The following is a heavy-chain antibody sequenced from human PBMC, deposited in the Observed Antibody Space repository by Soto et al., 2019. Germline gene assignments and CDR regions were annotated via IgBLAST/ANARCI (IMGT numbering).Heavy chain of an antibody. CDR1: GFTFSSYA. J-gene: IGHJ4*02. Sequence: VQLLESGGGLVQPGGSLRLSCAASGFTFSSYAMSWVRQAPGKGLEWVSAISGSGGSTYYADSVKGRFTISRDNSKNTLYLQMNSLRAEDTAVYYCAKVKVTTREDGYYFDYWGQGTLVTVSS. V-gene: IGHV3-23*01. CDR2: ISGSGGST. CDR3: AKVKVTTREDGYYFDY. D-gene: IGHD4-17*01.